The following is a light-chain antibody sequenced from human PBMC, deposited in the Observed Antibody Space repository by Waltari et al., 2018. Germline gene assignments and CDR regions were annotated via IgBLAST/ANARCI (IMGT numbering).Light chain of an antibody. CDR2: WAS. Sequence: DIVMTQSPDSLAVSLGERATIHCKSSQSIFYSSNNKDYLAWYQLKPGQPPKLLIYWASTRESGVPDRFSASGTGTDFTLTISSLQTEDVATYYCQQYRDTPYTFGQGTNLEI. CDR3: QQYRDTPYT. V-gene: IGKV4-1*01. CDR1: QSIFYSSNNKDY. J-gene: IGKJ2*01.